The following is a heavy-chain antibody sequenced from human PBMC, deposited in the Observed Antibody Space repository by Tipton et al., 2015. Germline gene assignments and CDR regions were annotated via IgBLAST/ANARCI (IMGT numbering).Heavy chain of an antibody. V-gene: IGHV3-7*04. D-gene: IGHD2-21*02. CDR2: IKLDGSET. J-gene: IGHJ2*01. Sequence: SLRLSCPVSEFTFSSYWMSWVRQAPGKGLECLANIKLDGSETYYVDSVKGRFTISRDNAKNSLYLQMNSLRADDTAVYYCARVYCAGNCYSGFWYFDLWGRGTLVTVSS. CDR1: EFTFSSYW. CDR3: ARVYCAGNCYSGFWYFDL.